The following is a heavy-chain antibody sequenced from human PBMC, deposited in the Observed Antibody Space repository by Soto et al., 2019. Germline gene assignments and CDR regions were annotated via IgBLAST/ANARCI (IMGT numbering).Heavy chain of an antibody. Sequence: HPWAAFGVNLRNHARRWVSQKKRKGLEWVAVISDDGSNKYYADSVKGRFTISRDNSKNTLYLQMNSLRAEDTAVYYCAKGSAGCSYGTIDYWGQGTLVTVSS. V-gene: IGHV3-30*04. J-gene: IGHJ4*02. D-gene: IGHD5-18*01. CDR1: GVNLRNHA. CDR3: AKGSAGCSYGTIDY. CDR2: ISDDGSNK.